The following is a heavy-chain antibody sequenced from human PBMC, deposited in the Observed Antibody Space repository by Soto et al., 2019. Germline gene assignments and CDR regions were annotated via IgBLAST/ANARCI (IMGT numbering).Heavy chain of an antibody. Sequence: APVKVSCKASGGTFSSYAISWVRQAPGQGLEWTGGIIPIFGTANYAQKFQGRVTITADESTSTAYMELSSLRSEDTAVYYCARTGTGDYDYVWGSYRYTINYYYYGMDVRGQGTTVTVSS. CDR1: GGTFSSYA. J-gene: IGHJ6*02. CDR3: ARTGTGDYDYVWGSYRYTINYYYYGMDV. CDR2: IIPIFGTA. D-gene: IGHD3-16*02. V-gene: IGHV1-69*13.